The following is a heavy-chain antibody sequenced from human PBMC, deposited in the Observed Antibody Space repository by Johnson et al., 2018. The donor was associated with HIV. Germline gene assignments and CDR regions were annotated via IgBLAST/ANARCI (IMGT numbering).Heavy chain of an antibody. CDR3: AKERRAPRAFDI. J-gene: IGHJ3*02. V-gene: IGHV3-30*18. CDR1: GFTFSSYA. Sequence: QVQLVESGGGLVQPGGSLRLSCAASGFTFSSYAMPWVRQAPGKGLEWVAVISYDGGDKYYADSVKGRFTISRDNSKSTLYLQMNSLRPEDTAVYYCAKERRAPRAFDIWGQGTMVTVSS. CDR2: ISYDGGDK.